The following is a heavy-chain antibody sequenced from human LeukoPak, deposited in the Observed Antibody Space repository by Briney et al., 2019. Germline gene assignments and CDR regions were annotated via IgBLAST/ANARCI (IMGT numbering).Heavy chain of an antibody. CDR2: ISYDGSNK. CDR3: AKLTGSGNFDY. CDR1: GFTFSNYS. D-gene: IGHD1-20*01. Sequence: GGSLRLSCAASGFTFSNYSMNWVRQAPGKGLEWVAVISYDGSNKYYADSVKGRFTISRDNPKNTLYLQMNSLRAEDTAVYYCAKLTGSGNFDYWGQGTLVTVSS. J-gene: IGHJ4*02. V-gene: IGHV3-30*18.